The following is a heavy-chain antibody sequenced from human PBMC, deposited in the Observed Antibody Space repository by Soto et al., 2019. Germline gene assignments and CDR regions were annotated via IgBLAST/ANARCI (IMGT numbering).Heavy chain of an antibody. V-gene: IGHV1-8*01. CDR2: MNSNSGNT. CDR3: ARGAGRDGRDWFDP. J-gene: IGHJ5*02. Sequence: VQLVQSGAEVKKPGASVKVSCKASGYTFINHDIDWVRQAPGQGLEWMGWMNSNSGNTGYAQKFQGRVTMTRDTSISTAYMELSSLTSEDTAVYYCARGAGRDGRDWFDPWGQGTLVTVSS. D-gene: IGHD6-13*01. CDR1: GYTFINHD.